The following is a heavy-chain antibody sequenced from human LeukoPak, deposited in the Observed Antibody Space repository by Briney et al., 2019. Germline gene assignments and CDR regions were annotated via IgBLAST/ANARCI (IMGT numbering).Heavy chain of an antibody. J-gene: IGHJ4*02. CDR1: GFTFSRFA. Sequence: RRSLRLSCAASGFTFSRFAMHWVRQAPDKGLEWVAVISYDGSNKYYADSVKGRFTISRDNSKNTVFLQMNSLRPEDTAVYYCARGGGPDTAMNLDYWGQGTLVTVTS. CDR3: ARGGGPDTAMNLDY. CDR2: ISYDGSNK. D-gene: IGHD5-18*01. V-gene: IGHV3-30*04.